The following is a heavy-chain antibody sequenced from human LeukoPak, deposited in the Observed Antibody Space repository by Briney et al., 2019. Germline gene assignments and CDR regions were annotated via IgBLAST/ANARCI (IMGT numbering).Heavy chain of an antibody. CDR3: ARDSSGWYFDY. CDR1: GFTFSSYA. V-gene: IGHV3-30-3*01. Sequence: PGRSLRLSCAASGFTFSSYAMHWVRQAPGKGLEWVAVISYDGSNKYYAGSVKGRFTISRDNSKNTLYLQMNSLRAEDTAVYYCARDSSGWYFDYWGQGTLVTVSS. J-gene: IGHJ4*02. D-gene: IGHD6-19*01. CDR2: ISYDGSNK.